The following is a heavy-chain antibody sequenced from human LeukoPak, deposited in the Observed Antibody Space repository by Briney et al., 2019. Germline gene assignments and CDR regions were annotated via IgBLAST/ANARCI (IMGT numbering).Heavy chain of an antibody. D-gene: IGHD3-3*01. J-gene: IGHJ4*02. V-gene: IGHV1-18*01. CDR1: GYTFTSYG. CDR3: ARVSSPAFWSGYYPDY. CDR2: ISAYNGNT. Sequence: ASVKVSCKASGYTFTSYGISWVRQAPGQGLEWMGWISAYNGNTNYAQKLQGRVTMTTDTSTSTAYMELRSLRSDDTAVYYCARVSSPAFWSGYYPDYWGQGTLVTVSS.